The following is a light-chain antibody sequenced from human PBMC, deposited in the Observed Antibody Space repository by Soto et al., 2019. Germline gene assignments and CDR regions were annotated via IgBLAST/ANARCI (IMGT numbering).Light chain of an antibody. V-gene: IGKV3-11*01. CDR1: QSVSSY. CDR3: QQRRT. CDR2: DAS. J-gene: IGKJ2*01. Sequence: EIVLTQSPATLSLSPGERATLSCRASQSVSSYLAWYQQKPGQAPRLLIYDASNRATGIPARFSGSGSGTDLTLTSSSLEPGDFAVYYCQQRRTFGQGTKLEIK.